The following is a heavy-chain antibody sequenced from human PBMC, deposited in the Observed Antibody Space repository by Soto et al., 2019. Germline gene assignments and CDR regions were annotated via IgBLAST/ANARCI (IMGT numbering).Heavy chain of an antibody. CDR3: AKCPGSTSCQNFDY. Sequence: PGGSLRLSCAASGFTVSSKYMTWVRQAPGKGLEWVSIIHSGGTTYYADSVKGRFTISRDNSKNTLYLQMNSLRAEDTAVYYCAKCPGSTSCQNFDYWGQGTLVTVSS. D-gene: IGHD2-2*01. CDR1: GFTVSSKY. V-gene: IGHV3-53*01. CDR2: IHSGGTT. J-gene: IGHJ4*02.